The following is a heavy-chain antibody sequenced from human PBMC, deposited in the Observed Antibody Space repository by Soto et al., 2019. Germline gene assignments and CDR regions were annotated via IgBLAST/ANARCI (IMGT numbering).Heavy chain of an antibody. J-gene: IGHJ6*02. CDR1: GFTFSSYG. CDR3: ATGRVVPAASILYYYYYGMDV. D-gene: IGHD2-2*01. Sequence: VGSLRLSCAASGFTFSSYGMHWVRQAPGKGLEWVAVISYDGSNKYYADSVKGRFTISRDNSKNTLYLQMNSLRAEDTAVYYCATGRVVPAASILYYYYYGMDVWGQGTTVTVSS. V-gene: IGHV3-30*03. CDR2: ISYDGSNK.